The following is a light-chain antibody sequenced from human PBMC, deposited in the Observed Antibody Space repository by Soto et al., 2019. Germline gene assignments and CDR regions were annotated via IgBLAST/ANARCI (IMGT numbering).Light chain of an antibody. J-gene: IGKJ3*01. CDR1: QSISSY. CDR3: HQSYSTPT. Sequence: DIQMTQSPSSLSASVGDRVTITCRASQSISSYLNWYQQKPGKAPKLLIYAASSLQSGVPSTFSGSGSGTDFTLTISSLQPENFATYCCHQSYSTPTFCPVTKVYIK. CDR2: AAS. V-gene: IGKV1-39*01.